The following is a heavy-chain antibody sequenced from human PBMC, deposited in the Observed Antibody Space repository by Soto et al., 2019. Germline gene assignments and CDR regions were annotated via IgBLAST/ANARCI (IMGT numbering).Heavy chain of an antibody. J-gene: IGHJ6*02. D-gene: IGHD3-3*01. Sequence: GGSLRLSCAASGFTFSSYAMHWVRQAPGKGLEYVSAISSNGGSTYYANSVKGRFTISRDNSKNTLYLQMGSLRAEDMAVYSCATAPDYDFWSGYYSYYYYGMDGWGQGTTVTVSS. CDR3: ATAPDYDFWSGYYSYYYYGMDG. CDR2: ISSNGGST. V-gene: IGHV3-64*01. CDR1: GFTFSSYA.